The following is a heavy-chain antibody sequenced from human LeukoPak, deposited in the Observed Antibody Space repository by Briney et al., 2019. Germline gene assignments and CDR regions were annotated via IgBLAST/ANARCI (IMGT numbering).Heavy chain of an antibody. CDR1: GFTVSSNY. D-gene: IGHD3-10*01. J-gene: IGHJ4*02. CDR2: IYSGADT. CDR3: ARDGYYGSGALDY. Sequence: GGSLRLSCAASGFTVSSNYMSWVRQAPGKGLEWVSLIYSGADTYYADSVKGRFTISRDNSKNTLYLQMNSLRAEDTAVYYCARDGYYGSGALDYWGQGTLVTVSS. V-gene: IGHV3-53*01.